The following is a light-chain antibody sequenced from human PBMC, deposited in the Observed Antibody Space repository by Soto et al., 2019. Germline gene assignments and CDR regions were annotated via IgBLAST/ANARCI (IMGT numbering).Light chain of an antibody. CDR3: QQYNDWPRT. J-gene: IGKJ1*01. CDR1: QSVNIN. CDR2: GAS. Sequence: EIVMAQSPATLSVPPGERATLSCRASQSVNINLAWYQQKPGQAPRLLFYGASTRATGIPARFSGSGSGTEFTLTISSLQSEDFAVYYCQQYNDWPRTFGQGTKVDIK. V-gene: IGKV3-15*01.